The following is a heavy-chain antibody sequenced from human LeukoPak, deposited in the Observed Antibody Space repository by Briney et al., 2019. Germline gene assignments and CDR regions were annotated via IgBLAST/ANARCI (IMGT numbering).Heavy chain of an antibody. CDR3: AKEGQRGSYGVYDDYH. V-gene: IGHV3-30*02. CDR1: GLTFSSYG. D-gene: IGHD5/OR15-5a*01. CDR2: IWYDGSNK. Sequence: PGGSLRLSCAASGLTFSSYGMHWVRQAPGRGLEWVAVIWYDGSNKYYTDSVKGRFTISRDNSKNMVYLQMNSLRVEDTAVYYCAKEGQRGSYGVYDDYHWGQGTLVTVSS. J-gene: IGHJ5*02.